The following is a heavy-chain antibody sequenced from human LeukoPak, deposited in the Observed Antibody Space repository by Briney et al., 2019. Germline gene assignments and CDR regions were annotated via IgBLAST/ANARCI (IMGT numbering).Heavy chain of an antibody. Sequence: GASVKVSCKVSGYTLTELSMHWVRRAPGKGLEWMGGFDPEDGETIYAQKFQGRVTMTEDTSTDTAYMELSSLRSEDTAVYDCATHSAATYYDILTGYRYGWFDPWGQGTLVTVSS. D-gene: IGHD3-9*01. CDR1: GYTLTELS. CDR3: ATHSAATYYDILTGYRYGWFDP. CDR2: FDPEDGET. J-gene: IGHJ5*02. V-gene: IGHV1-24*01.